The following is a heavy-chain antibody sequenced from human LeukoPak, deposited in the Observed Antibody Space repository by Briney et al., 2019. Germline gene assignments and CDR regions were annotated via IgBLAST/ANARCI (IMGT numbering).Heavy chain of an antibody. CDR3: AKDRSTYNILTGYQDY. CDR1: GFTFSSYG. Sequence: GGSLRLSCAVSGFTFSSYGMHWVRQAPGKGLEWVALISYDGSNKNYVDSVKGRFTVSRDSSRNTLYLQMNSLRAEDTAVYYCAKDRSTYNILTGYQDYWGQGTLVTVSS. V-gene: IGHV3-30*18. D-gene: IGHD3-9*01. J-gene: IGHJ4*02. CDR2: ISYDGSNK.